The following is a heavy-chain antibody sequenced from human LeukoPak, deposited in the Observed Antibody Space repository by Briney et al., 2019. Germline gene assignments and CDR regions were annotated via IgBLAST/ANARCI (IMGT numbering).Heavy chain of an antibody. CDR1: GGSFSGYY. J-gene: IGHJ4*02. Sequence: SETLSLTCAVYGGSFSGYYWSWIRQPPGKGLEWIGEINHSGSTNYNPSLKSRGTISVDTSKNQFSLKLSSVTAADTAVYYCARGGWFGELNNWGQGTLVTVSS. CDR3: ARGGWFGELNN. V-gene: IGHV4-34*01. CDR2: INHSGST. D-gene: IGHD3-10*01.